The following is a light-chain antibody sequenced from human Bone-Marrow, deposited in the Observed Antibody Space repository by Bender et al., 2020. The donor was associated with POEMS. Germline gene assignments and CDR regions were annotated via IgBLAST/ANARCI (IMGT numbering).Light chain of an antibody. CDR3: AAWDNSLSGYV. Sequence: QSVLIQPPSASGTPGQTVTISCSGTYPNIGSNFVYWYQQVPGTAPNLLIYGNDQRPSGVPDRFTGSKYGTSASLAISGLRSEDEADYYCAAWDNSLSGYVFGTATKVTVL. J-gene: IGLJ1*01. CDR2: GND. V-gene: IGLV1-47*01. CDR1: YPNIGSNF.